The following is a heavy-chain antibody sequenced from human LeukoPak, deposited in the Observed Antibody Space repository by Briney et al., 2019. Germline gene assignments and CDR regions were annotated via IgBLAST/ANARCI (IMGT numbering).Heavy chain of an antibody. D-gene: IGHD2-8*01. CDR2: IYTSGSI. CDR3: ARAVLATKSAHWFDS. V-gene: IGHV4-4*07. J-gene: IGHJ5*01. CDR1: GGSIKSYY. Sequence: SETLSLTCTVYGGSIKSYYWSWIRQPAGKGLEWIGRIYTSGSINYNPSLKSRVTMSVDTSKNQFSLNLSSVTAADTAMYYCARAVLATKSAHWFDSWGQGTLVTVSS.